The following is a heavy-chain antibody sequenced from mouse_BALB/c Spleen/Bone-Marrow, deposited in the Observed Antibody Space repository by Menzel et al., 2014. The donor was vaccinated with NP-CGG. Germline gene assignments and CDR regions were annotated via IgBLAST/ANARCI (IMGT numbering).Heavy chain of an antibody. CDR2: IYPGDGDT. J-gene: IGHJ4*01. D-gene: IGHD2-4*01. V-gene: IGHV1-80*01. CDR1: GYAFSNYG. CDR3: ASVYDYGRGYAVDY. Sequence: VKLMESGAEVMRPGSSVNISCKASGYAFSNYGMNWVKQRPGQGLEWIGQIYPGDGDTNYNGKFKGRVTLTADKSSSTAYMQLSSLTSEDSAVYFCASVYDYGRGYAVDYWGQGTSVTVSS.